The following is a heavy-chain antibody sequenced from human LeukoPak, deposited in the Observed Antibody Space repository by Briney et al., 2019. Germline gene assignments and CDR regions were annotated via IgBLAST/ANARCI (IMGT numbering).Heavy chain of an antibody. CDR3: ARRAVGNSYYYYMDV. D-gene: IGHD6-19*01. Sequence: GESLKISCKGSGYTFTSYDITWVRQVTGQGLEWMGWMNPNSGNTDYAQKFQGRVTITRNTSISTAYMELSSLRSEDTAVYYCARRAVGNSYYYYMDVWGKGTTVTVSS. CDR2: MNPNSGNT. CDR1: GYTFTSYD. J-gene: IGHJ6*03. V-gene: IGHV1-8*03.